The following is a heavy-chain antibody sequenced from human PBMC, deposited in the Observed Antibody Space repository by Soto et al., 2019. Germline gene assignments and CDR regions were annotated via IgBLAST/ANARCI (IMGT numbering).Heavy chain of an antibody. J-gene: IGHJ6*03. CDR1: DGFFSGHY. V-gene: IGHV4-34*01. CDR3: ARAGRYYYGSGSYYKGKSHYYYMDV. CDR2: INHSGST. D-gene: IGHD3-10*01. Sequence: PSYTLCLTCAVDDGFFSGHYRSWIRQPPGKGLEWTGQINHSGSTNYTPSLKSRATISVDTSKNHSSLKLISVTAADTAVYYCARAGRYYYGSGSYYKGKSHYYYMDVWGKGTRVTVFS.